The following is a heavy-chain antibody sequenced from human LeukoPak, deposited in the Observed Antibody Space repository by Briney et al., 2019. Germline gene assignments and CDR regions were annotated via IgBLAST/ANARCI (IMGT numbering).Heavy chain of an antibody. D-gene: IGHD6-25*01. J-gene: IGHJ5*02. CDR1: GYTLTELS. V-gene: IGHV1-24*01. CDR3: AKKYAFSSADNWFDP. Sequence: ASVKVSCKVSGYTLTELSMHWVRQAPGKGLEWMGGFDPEDGETIYAQKFQGRVTMTEDTSTDTAYMELSSLRSEDTAVYYCAKKYAFSSADNWFDPWGQGTLVTVSS. CDR2: FDPEDGET.